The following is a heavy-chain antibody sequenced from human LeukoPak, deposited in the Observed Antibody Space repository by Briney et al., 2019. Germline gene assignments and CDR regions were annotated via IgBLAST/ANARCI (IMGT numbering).Heavy chain of an antibody. V-gene: IGHV4-34*01. CDR1: GGSFSGYY. Sequence: SETLSLTCAVYGGSFSGYYWSWIRQPPGKGLEWIGEINHSGSTNYNPSLKSRVTISVDTSKNQFSLKLSSVTAADTAVYYCARGYSSSWYDYYYGMDVWGQGTTVTVSS. CDR3: ARGYSSSWYDYYYGMDV. J-gene: IGHJ6*02. CDR2: INHSGST. D-gene: IGHD6-13*01.